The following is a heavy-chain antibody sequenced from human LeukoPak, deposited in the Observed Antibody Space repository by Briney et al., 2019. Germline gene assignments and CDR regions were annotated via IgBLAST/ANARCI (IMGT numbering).Heavy chain of an antibody. J-gene: IGHJ4*02. CDR1: GVTFSSYA. Sequence: GGSLRLSCAASGVTFSSYAMHWVRQAPGKGLEWVAVISYDGSNKYYADSVKGRFTISRDNSKNTLDLQMDRLRAEDTAVYYCASGDPFDYWGQGTLVTVSS. V-gene: IGHV3-30*04. CDR2: ISYDGSNK. CDR3: ASGDPFDY. D-gene: IGHD7-27*01.